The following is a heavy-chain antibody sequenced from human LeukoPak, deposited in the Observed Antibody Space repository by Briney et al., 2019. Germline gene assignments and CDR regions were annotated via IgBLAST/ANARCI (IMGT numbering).Heavy chain of an antibody. Sequence: GSLRLSCAASGFTFSSYSMNWVRQAPGKGLEWVSYITTSSSTIYYADSVKGRFTISRDNAKNSLYLQMNSLRDEDTAVYYCARGRMRYCSSSSCPSADYWGQGTLVTVSS. CDR3: ARGRMRYCSSSSCPSADY. CDR2: ITTSSSTI. J-gene: IGHJ4*02. D-gene: IGHD2-2*01. V-gene: IGHV3-48*02. CDR1: GFTFSSYS.